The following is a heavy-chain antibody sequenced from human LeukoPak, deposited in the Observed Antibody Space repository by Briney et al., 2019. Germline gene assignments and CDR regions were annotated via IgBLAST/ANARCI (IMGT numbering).Heavy chain of an antibody. CDR1: GGSFSGYY. D-gene: IGHD4-17*01. CDR3: ARVEADYGDYVDYYYYGMDV. J-gene: IGHJ6*02. CDR2: INHSGST. Sequence: PSETLSLTCAVYGGSFSGYYWSWIRQPPRQGLEWIGEINHSGSTNYNPSLKSRVTISVDTSKNQFSLKLSSVTAADTAVYYCARVEADYGDYVDYYYYGMDVWGQGTTVTVSS. V-gene: IGHV4-34*01.